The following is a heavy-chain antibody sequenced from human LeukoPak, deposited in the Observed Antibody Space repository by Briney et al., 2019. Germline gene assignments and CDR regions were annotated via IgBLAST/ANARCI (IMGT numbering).Heavy chain of an antibody. CDR1: GYTFTGYY. CDR3: ARGDGGNFLDWFDP. D-gene: IGHD4-23*01. V-gene: IGHV1-2*02. J-gene: IGHJ5*02. Sequence: EASVKVSCKASGYTFTGYYMHWVRQAPGQGLEWMGWINPNSGGTNYAQKFQGRVTMTRDTSISTAYMELSRLRSDDTAVYYCARGDGGNFLDWFDPWGQGTLVTVSS. CDR2: INPNSGGT.